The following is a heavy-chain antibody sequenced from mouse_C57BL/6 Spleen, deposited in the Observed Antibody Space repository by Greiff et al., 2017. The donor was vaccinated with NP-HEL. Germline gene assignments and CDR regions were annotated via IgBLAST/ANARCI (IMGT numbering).Heavy chain of an antibody. D-gene: IGHD1-1*01. CDR1: GYTFTDYY. J-gene: IGHJ4*01. CDR3: ARAGYYGSSYIYAMDY. Sequence: QVQLKQSGAELVRPGASVKLSCKASGYTFTDYYINWVKQRPGQGLEWIARIYPGSGNTYYNEKFKGKATLTAEKSSSTAYMQLSSLTSEDSAVYFCARAGYYGSSYIYAMDYWGQGTSVTVSS. V-gene: IGHV1-76*01. CDR2: IYPGSGNT.